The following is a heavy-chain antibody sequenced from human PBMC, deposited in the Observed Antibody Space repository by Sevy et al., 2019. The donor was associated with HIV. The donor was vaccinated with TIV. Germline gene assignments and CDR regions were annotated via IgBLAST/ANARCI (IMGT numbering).Heavy chain of an antibody. Sequence: ASVKVSCTASGYTFTSNAMTWVRQAPGQGLEWMGWINTNTGNPTYAQGFTGRFIFSLDTSVSTAYLQISSLKAEDTAMYYCAGVNQSSSWLRFDFWGQGTLVTVSS. J-gene: IGHJ4*02. CDR3: AGVNQSSSWLRFDF. D-gene: IGHD6-13*01. CDR1: GYTFTSNA. V-gene: IGHV7-4-1*02. CDR2: INTNTGNP.